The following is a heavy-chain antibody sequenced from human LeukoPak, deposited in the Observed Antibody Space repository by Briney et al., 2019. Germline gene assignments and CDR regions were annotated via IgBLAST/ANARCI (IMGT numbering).Heavy chain of an antibody. Sequence: GASVKVSCKASGGTFSSYAISWVRQAPGQGLEWMGGIIPIFGTANYAQKFQGRVTITADESTSTVYMELSSLRSEDTAVYYCARGHDILTGNYDYWGQGTLVTVSS. CDR2: IIPIFGTA. D-gene: IGHD3-9*01. J-gene: IGHJ4*02. CDR1: GGTFSSYA. V-gene: IGHV1-69*13. CDR3: ARGHDILTGNYDY.